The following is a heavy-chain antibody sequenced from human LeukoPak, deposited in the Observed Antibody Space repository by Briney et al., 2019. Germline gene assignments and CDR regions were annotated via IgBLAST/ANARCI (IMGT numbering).Heavy chain of an antibody. D-gene: IGHD3-9*01. CDR3: ARGILTGPIYAFDI. CDR2: INHSGST. J-gene: IGHJ3*02. Sequence: PSETLSLTCAVYGGSFSGYYWSWIRQPPGKGLEWIGEINHSGSTNYNPSPKSRVTISVDTSKNQFSLKLSSVTAADAAVYYCARGILTGPIYAFDIWGQGTMVTVSS. CDR1: GGSFSGYY. V-gene: IGHV4-34*01.